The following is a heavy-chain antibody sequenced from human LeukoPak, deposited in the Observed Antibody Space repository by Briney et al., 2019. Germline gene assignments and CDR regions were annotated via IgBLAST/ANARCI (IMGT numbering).Heavy chain of an antibody. J-gene: IGHJ3*02. CDR2: ISGSGGST. Sequence: GGSLRLSCAATGFTFSSYAMSWVRQAPGKGLEWVSAISGSGGSTYYADSVKGRFTISRDNSKNTLYLQMNSLRAEDTAVYYCAKESDIVVVPAAIHGAFDIWGQGTMVTVSS. V-gene: IGHV3-23*01. CDR1: GFTFSSYA. CDR3: AKESDIVVVPAAIHGAFDI. D-gene: IGHD2-2*02.